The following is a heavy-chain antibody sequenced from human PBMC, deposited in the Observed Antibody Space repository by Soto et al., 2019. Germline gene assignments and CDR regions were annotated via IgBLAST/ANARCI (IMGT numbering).Heavy chain of an antibody. J-gene: IGHJ4*02. D-gene: IGHD3-22*01. Sequence: GSLRLSCAASGFTFSSYAMSWVRQAPGKGLEWVSAISGSGGSTYYADSVKGRFTISRDNSKNTLYLQMNSLRAEDTAVYYCAKGQGIVVITTPFDYWGQGTLVTVSS. CDR3: AKGQGIVVITTPFDY. V-gene: IGHV3-23*01. CDR2: ISGSGGST. CDR1: GFTFSSYA.